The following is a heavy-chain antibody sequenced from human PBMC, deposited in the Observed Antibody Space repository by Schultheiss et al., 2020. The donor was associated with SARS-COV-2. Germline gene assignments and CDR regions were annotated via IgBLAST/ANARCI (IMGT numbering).Heavy chain of an antibody. CDR1: GFTFSSYA. CDR3: AKAMENEVVVVPAGAFDI. D-gene: IGHD2-2*01. Sequence: GGSLRLSCAASGFTFSSYAMSWVRQAPGKGLEWVSAISGSGGSTYYADSVKGRFTISRDNSKNTLYLQMNSLRAEDTAVYYCAKAMENEVVVVPAGAFDIWGQGTMVTVSS. V-gene: IGHV3-23*01. CDR2: ISGSGGST. J-gene: IGHJ3*02.